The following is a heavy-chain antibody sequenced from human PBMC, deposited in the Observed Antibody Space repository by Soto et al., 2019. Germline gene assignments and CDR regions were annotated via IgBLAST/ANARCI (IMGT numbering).Heavy chain of an antibody. J-gene: IGHJ3*02. CDR3: AKGGVGSTSKAFDI. Sequence: GGSLRLSCAASGFTFRSYGMHWVRQAPAKGLEWVAVISYDGSNKYYADSVKGRFTISRDNSKNTLYLQMNSLRAEDTAVYYCAKGGVGSTSKAFDIWGQGTMVTVSS. CDR1: GFTFRSYG. V-gene: IGHV3-30*18. D-gene: IGHD1-26*01. CDR2: ISYDGSNK.